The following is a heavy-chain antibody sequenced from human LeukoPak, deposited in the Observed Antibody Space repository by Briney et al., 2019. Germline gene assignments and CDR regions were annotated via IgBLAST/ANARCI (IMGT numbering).Heavy chain of an antibody. D-gene: IGHD1-26*01. J-gene: IGHJ4*02. V-gene: IGHV4-59*08. Sequence: PSETLSLTCTVSGGSISSYYWSWIRQPPGKGLEWIGYIYYSGSTNYNPSLKSRVTISVDTSKNQLSLKLSSVTAADTAVYYCARHAVYRYYFDYWGQGTLVTVSS. CDR1: GGSISSYY. CDR3: ARHAVYRYYFDY. CDR2: IYYSGST.